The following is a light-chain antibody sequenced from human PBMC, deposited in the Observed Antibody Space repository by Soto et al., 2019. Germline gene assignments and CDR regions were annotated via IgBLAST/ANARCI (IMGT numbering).Light chain of an antibody. V-gene: IGKV3-20*01. Sequence: EIVLTQSPGTLSLSPGERATLSCRASESVTSTYLAWYQQRPGQAPRLLIYSTSSRATGIPVRFSGSGLGTEFTLTINRLEPEDSAIYYCQQYSNSPITFGQGTRLEI. CDR3: QQYSNSPIT. J-gene: IGKJ5*01. CDR1: ESVTSTY. CDR2: STS.